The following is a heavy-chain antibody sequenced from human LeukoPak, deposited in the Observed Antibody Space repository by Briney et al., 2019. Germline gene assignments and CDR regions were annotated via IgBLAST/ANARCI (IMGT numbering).Heavy chain of an antibody. D-gene: IGHD2-15*01. CDR2: INTNTGKP. V-gene: IGHV7-4-1*02. CDR1: GYTFTNYA. CDR3: ARGEIVVVVTSDNWFDP. J-gene: IGHJ5*02. Sequence: GASVKVSCKASGYTFTNYAMNWVRQAPGQGLEWMGWINTNTGKPTYAQGFTGRFVFSLDTSVSTAYLQISSLKAEDTAVYYCARGEIVVVVTSDNWFDPWGQGTLVTVSS.